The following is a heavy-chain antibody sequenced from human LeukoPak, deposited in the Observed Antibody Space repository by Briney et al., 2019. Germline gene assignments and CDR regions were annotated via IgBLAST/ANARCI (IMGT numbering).Heavy chain of an antibody. CDR3: ARDRVDTAMVCLDY. D-gene: IGHD5-18*01. CDR1: GGSISSYY. J-gene: IGHJ4*02. V-gene: IGHV4-59*12. CDR2: IYYSGST. Sequence: PSETLSLTCTVSGGSISSYYWSWIRQPPGKGLEWIGYIYYSGSTNYNPSLKSRVTISVDTSKNQFSLKLSSVTAADTAVYYCARDRVDTAMVCLDYWGQGTLVTVSS.